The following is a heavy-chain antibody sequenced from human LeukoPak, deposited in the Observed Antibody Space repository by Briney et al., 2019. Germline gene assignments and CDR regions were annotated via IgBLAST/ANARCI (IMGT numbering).Heavy chain of an antibody. V-gene: IGHV3-23*01. CDR2: ISGSGGST. CDR1: GFTFSSYA. J-gene: IGHJ5*02. CDR3: AKDPYSSSCNWFDP. D-gene: IGHD6-13*01. Sequence: GSLRLSCAASGFTFSSYAMSWVRQAPGRGLEWVSAISGSGGSTYYADSVKGRFTISRDNSKNTLYLQMNSLRAEDTAVYYCAKDPYSSSCNWFDPWGQGTLVTVSS.